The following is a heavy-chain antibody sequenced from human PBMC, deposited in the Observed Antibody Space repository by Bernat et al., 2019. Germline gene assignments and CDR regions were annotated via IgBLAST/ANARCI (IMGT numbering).Heavy chain of an antibody. CDR2: ISGDGGST. CDR3: AKEIDSSSCLDY. Sequence: EVQLVESGGGVVQPGGSLRLSCAASGFPFDDYAMHWVRQAPGKGLEWVSLISGDGGSTYYADSVKGRFTISRDNSKNSLYLQMNSLRTEDTALYYCAKEIDSSSCLDYWGQGTLVTVSS. CDR1: GFPFDDYA. V-gene: IGHV3-43*02. D-gene: IGHD6-13*01. J-gene: IGHJ4*02.